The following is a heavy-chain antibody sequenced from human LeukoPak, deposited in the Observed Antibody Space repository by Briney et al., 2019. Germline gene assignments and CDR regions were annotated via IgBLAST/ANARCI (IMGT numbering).Heavy chain of an antibody. CDR3: ATSSPRNYFDH. Sequence: GGSLRLSCAASGFIFTNYFMSWVRQAPGKGLEWVASIKHDGSEKYYVDSVRGRFTISRDNTMNSLYLQMSSLRAEDTAVYNCATSSPRNYFDHWGQGTLVTVSS. J-gene: IGHJ4*02. CDR2: IKHDGSEK. CDR1: GFIFTNYF. D-gene: IGHD1-14*01. V-gene: IGHV3-7*01.